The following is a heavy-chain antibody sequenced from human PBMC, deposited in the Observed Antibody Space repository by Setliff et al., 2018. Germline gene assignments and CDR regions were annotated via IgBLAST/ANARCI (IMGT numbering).Heavy chain of an antibody. V-gene: IGHV3-11*04. CDR3: ARDGVFYAMDF. D-gene: IGHD3-10*01. CDR1: GFSFSGSY. Sequence: GGSLRLSCAASGFSFSGSYMSWVRQAPGKGLEWISKISGGGTTIFYADSVRGRLTISRDNTENSLYLQMNSLRAEDTAVYYCARDGVFYAMDFWGQGTTVTVSS. J-gene: IGHJ6*02. CDR2: ISGGGTTI.